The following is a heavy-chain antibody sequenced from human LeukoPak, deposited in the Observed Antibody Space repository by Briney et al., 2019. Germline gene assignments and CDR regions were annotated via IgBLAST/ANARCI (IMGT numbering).Heavy chain of an antibody. V-gene: IGHV4-39*07. Sequence: PSETLSLTCTVSGGSISSSSYYWGWIRQPPGKGLEWIGSIYYSGSTYYNPSLKSRVTISVDTSKNQFSLKLNSVPAADPAVYYCARYCSSTSCPFAYWGQGALVTVSS. CDR3: ARYCSSTSCPFAY. J-gene: IGHJ4*02. CDR1: GGSISSSSYY. CDR2: IYYSGST. D-gene: IGHD2-2*01.